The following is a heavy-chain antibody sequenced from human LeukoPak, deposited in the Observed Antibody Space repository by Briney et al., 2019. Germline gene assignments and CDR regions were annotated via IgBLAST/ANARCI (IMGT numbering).Heavy chain of an antibody. D-gene: IGHD6-6*01. J-gene: IGHJ6*02. CDR1: GGSISSYY. CDR2: TSYSGST. Sequence: PSETLSLTCTVSGGSISSYYWSWIRQPPGKGLEWVGYTSYSGSTNYNPSLKSRVTISTDTSNKQFSLKLSSVTAADTAVYYCARGSDSSLLSAMDVWGQGTTVTVSS. V-gene: IGHV4-59*01. CDR3: ARGSDSSLLSAMDV.